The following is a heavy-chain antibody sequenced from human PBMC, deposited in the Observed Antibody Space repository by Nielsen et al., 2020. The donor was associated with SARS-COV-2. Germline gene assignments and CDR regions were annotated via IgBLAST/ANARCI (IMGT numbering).Heavy chain of an antibody. Sequence: SETLSLTCTVSGGSISNGSYYWSWIRQPAGKGLEWIGRIYTSGSTNYNPSLKSRVTISVDTSKNQFSLKLSSVTAADTAVYYCARDRSVVDTAMVGWYYYYGMDVWGQGTTVTVSS. D-gene: IGHD5-18*01. CDR3: ARDRSVVDTAMVGWYYYYGMDV. CDR2: IYTSGST. V-gene: IGHV4-61*02. CDR1: GGSISNGSYY. J-gene: IGHJ6*02.